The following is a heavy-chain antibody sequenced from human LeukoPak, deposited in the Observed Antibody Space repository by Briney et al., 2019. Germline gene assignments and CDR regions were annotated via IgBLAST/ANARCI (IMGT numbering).Heavy chain of an antibody. CDR3: ARESTNYYFDY. Sequence: GGSLRLSCAASGFTFSSYGMHWVRQAPGKGLEWVAVIWYDGSNKYYADSVKGRFTISRDSSKNTLYLQMNSLRAEDTAVYYCARESTNYYFDYWGQGTLVTVSS. V-gene: IGHV3-33*01. D-gene: IGHD1-7*01. J-gene: IGHJ4*02. CDR2: IWYDGSNK. CDR1: GFTFSSYG.